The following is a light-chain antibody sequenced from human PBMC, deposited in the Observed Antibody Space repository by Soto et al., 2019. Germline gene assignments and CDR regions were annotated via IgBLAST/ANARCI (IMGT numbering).Light chain of an antibody. J-gene: IGLJ2*01. CDR3: QSYDSSLSHVV. Sequence: QYVLTQPPSVSGAPGQRVTISCTGSSSNIGAGYDVHWYQQLPGTAPKLLIYGNSNRPSGVPDRFSGSKSGTSASLAITGLQAEDEADYYCQSYDSSLSHVVFGGGTKLT. CDR2: GNS. CDR1: SSNIGAGYD. V-gene: IGLV1-40*01.